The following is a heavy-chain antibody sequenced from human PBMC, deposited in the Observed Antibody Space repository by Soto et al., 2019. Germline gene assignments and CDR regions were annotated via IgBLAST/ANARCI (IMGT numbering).Heavy chain of an antibody. J-gene: IGHJ5*02. V-gene: IGHV4-34*01. Sequence: SETLSLTCAGYGGSFSGYYWSWIRQPPGKGLEWIGEINHSGSTNYNPSLKSRVTISVDTSKNQFSLKLSSVTAADTAVYYCARGLYDSSGYYSNWFDPWGQGTLVTVSS. CDR3: ARGLYDSSGYYSNWFDP. D-gene: IGHD3-22*01. CDR2: INHSGST. CDR1: GGSFSGYY.